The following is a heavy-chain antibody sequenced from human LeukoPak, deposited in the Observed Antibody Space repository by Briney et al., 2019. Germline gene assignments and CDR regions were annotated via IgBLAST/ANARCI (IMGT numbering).Heavy chain of an antibody. J-gene: IGHJ4*02. CDR1: GFTFSSYE. D-gene: IGHD6-6*01. CDR2: ISSSGSTI. CDR3: ATGIAARPGGAFDY. V-gene: IGHV3-48*03. Sequence: PGGSLRLSCAASGFTFSSYEMNWVRQAPGKGLEWVSYISSSGSTIYYADSVKGRFTISRDNAKNSLYLQMNSLRAEDPAVYYCATGIAARPGGAFDYWGQGTLVTVSS.